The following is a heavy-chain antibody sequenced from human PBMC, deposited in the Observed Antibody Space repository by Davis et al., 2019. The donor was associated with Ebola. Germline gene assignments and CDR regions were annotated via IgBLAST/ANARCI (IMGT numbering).Heavy chain of an antibody. CDR1: GYSFTSYW. V-gene: IGHV5-51*01. J-gene: IGHJ3*02. CDR2: IYPGDSDT. D-gene: IGHD6-6*01. CDR3: ARWGQLVGYAVDI. Sequence: KVSCKGSGYSFTSYWIGWVRQMPGKGLEWMGIIYPGDSDTRYSPSFQGQVTISADKSISTAYLQWSSLKASDTAMYYCARWGQLVGYAVDIWGQGTMVTVSS.